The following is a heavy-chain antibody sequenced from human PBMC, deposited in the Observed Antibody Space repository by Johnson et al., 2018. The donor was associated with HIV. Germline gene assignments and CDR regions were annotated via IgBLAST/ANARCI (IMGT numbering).Heavy chain of an antibody. D-gene: IGHD4-17*01. CDR1: GFTFSSYW. J-gene: IGHJ3*02. CDR2: INWNGGST. CDR3: AKGADYADYEGAFDI. V-gene: IGHV3-20*04. Sequence: MLLVESGGGLVQPGGSLRLSCAASGFTFSSYWMSWVGQAPGKGLEWVSGINWNGGSTGNAASVKGRFTISRDNAKNSLYLQMNSLRVEDTAVYYCAKGADYADYEGAFDIWGQGTMVTVSS.